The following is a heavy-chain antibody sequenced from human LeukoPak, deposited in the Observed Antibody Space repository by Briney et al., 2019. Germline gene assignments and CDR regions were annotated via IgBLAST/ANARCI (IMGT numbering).Heavy chain of an antibody. Sequence: GGSLRLSCSASGFTFSNYAMSWVRQAPGKGLEWVANIEQGGSEKNYLDSVKGRFTISRDNAKSSLYLQMNSLRAEDTAVYYCARDYGDYVQYFHHWGQGSLVTVSS. CDR2: IEQGGSEK. CDR3: ARDYGDYVQYFHH. J-gene: IGHJ1*01. V-gene: IGHV3-7*01. CDR1: GFTFSNYA. D-gene: IGHD4-17*01.